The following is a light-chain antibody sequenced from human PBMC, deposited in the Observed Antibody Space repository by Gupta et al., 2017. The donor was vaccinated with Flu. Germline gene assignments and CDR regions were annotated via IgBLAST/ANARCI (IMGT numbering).Light chain of an antibody. J-gene: IGKJ3*01. CDR3: QQYYSTPLA. CDR2: WAS. Sequence: DIVMTQSPDSLTVCLGERATINCKSSQSVLYSANNKNYLAGYQQKPGQPPKLLVLWASTRESGVPDRVSGSGSGTDFTLTINSLQAEDVAVYYCQQYYSTPLAFGPGTKVHI. V-gene: IGKV4-1*01. CDR1: QSVLYSANNKNY.